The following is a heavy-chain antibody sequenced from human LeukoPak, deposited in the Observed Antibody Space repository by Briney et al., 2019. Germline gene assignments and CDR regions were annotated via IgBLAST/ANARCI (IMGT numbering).Heavy chain of an antibody. V-gene: IGHV3-21*01. D-gene: IGHD6-19*01. CDR1: GFTFSAYS. Sequence: PGGSLRLSCAASGFTFSAYSINWVRQAPGRGLEWVSSISSSGTYIYYADSVKGRFTISRDNAKNSLSLQMNSLRAEDTAVYYCARGFGVEKAVARPCYYYGMDVWGQGTTVTVSS. CDR3: ARGFGVEKAVARPCYYYGMDV. J-gene: IGHJ6*02. CDR2: ISSSGTYI.